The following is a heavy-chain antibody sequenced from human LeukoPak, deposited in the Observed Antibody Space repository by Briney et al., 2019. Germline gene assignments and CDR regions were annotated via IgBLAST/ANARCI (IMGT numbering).Heavy chain of an antibody. CDR1: GYTFTSYG. V-gene: IGHV1-18*01. J-gene: IGHJ3*02. CDR2: ISAYNGNT. CDR3: GRDLGCCSSRSCYDVTGVFDI. Sequence: GASVKVSCKASGYTFTSYGISWVRQAPGQGLEWMGWISAYNGNTNYAQKLQGRVTMTTDTSTSTAYMELRSLRSDDRAVYYCGRDLGCCSSRSCYDVTGVFDIWGQGTMVTVSS. D-gene: IGHD2-2*01.